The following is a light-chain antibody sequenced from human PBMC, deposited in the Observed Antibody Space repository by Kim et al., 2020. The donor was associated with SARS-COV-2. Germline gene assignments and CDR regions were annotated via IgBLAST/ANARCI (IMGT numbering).Light chain of an antibody. Sequence: GKTLTISCTRSMCSSAYNYVQCYQQRPGRAPTTVIYEDNQRPSGVPDRFSGSIASSSNTASLTISGLKTEDEADYYCQSYDSSAWVFGGGTQLTVL. V-gene: IGLV6-57*03. CDR1: MCSSAYNY. CDR2: EDN. J-gene: IGLJ3*02. CDR3: QSYDSSAWV.